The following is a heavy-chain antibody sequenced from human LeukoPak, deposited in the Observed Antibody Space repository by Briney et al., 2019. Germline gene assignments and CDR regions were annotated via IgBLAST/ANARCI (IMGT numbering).Heavy chain of an antibody. CDR3: ARDWFHAIDY. J-gene: IGHJ4*02. CDR2: INHSGST. V-gene: IGHV4-34*01. Sequence: SETLSLTCAVYGGSFSGYYWSWIRQPPGKGLEWIGEINHSGSTNYNPSLKSRVTISVDTSKNQFSLKLSSVTAADTAVYYCARDWFHAIDYWGQGTLVTVSS. CDR1: GGSFSGYY. D-gene: IGHD2/OR15-2a*01.